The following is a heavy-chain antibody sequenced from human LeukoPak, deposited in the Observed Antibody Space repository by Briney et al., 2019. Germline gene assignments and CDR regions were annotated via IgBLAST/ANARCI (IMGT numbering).Heavy chain of an antibody. D-gene: IGHD3-22*01. CDR2: INHSGST. J-gene: IGHJ3*02. CDR3: ARDYYDSSGPNDAFDI. V-gene: IGHV4-34*01. Sequence: PSETLSLTCAVYGGSFSGYYWSWIRQPPGKGLEWIGEINHSGSTNYNPPLKSRVTISVDTSKNQFSLKLSSVTAADTAVYYCARDYYDSSGPNDAFDIWGQGTMVTVSS. CDR1: GGSFSGYY.